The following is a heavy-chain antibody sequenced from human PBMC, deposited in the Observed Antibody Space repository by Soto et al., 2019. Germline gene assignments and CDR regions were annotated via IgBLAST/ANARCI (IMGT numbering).Heavy chain of an antibody. CDR2: ISPSGGST. CDR3: AIFDWLFHFDY. D-gene: IGHD3-9*01. J-gene: IGHJ4*02. Sequence: GXSVKFSCKASGYTFTRYYMHWVRQAPGQGPEWMRXISPSGGSTRYAKKFQXXVTMTRDXXTSTVYMDLSSLRYEETAVYYCAIFDWLFHFDYWGQGNLVTV. V-gene: IGHV1-46*03. CDR1: GYTFTRYY.